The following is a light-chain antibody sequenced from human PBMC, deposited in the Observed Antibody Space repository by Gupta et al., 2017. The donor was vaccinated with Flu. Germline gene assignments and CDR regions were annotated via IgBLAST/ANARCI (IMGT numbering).Light chain of an antibody. CDR1: SSDVGGYNY. Sequence: QSALTQPRSASGSPGQSVTISCTGTSSDVGGYNYVSWYQQHPGKAPKLMIYDVSKRPSGVPDRFSGSKSGNTASLTISGLQAEDEADYYCCSYAGSYTHYVFGTGTKVTVL. CDR3: CSYAGSYTHYV. J-gene: IGLJ1*01. CDR2: DVS. V-gene: IGLV2-11*01.